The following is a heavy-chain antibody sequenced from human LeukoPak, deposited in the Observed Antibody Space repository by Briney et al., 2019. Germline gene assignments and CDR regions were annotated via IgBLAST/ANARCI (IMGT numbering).Heavy chain of an antibody. CDR2: IIPIFGTA. V-gene: IGHV1-69*05. Sequence: GASVTVSFTASGGTFSSYAISWVRQAPGQGLEWMGGIIPIFGTANYAQKFQGRVTITTDESTSTAYMELSSLRSEDTAVYYCARGFGSPMTTVNRNHIWFDPWGQGTLVPVSS. CDR1: GGTFSSYA. CDR3: ARGFGSPMTTVNRNHIWFDP. D-gene: IGHD4-11*01. J-gene: IGHJ5*02.